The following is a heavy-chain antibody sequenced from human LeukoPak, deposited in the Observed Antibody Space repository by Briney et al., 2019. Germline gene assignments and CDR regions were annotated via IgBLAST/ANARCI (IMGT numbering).Heavy chain of an antibody. J-gene: IGHJ4*02. Sequence: XVSCKAXGYTFTXYYMHWVRQAPGQGVEWMGWINPNSGGTNYAQKFQGRVTMTRDTSISTAYMELSRLRSDDTAVYYCARDGEYCSSTSCQVDYWGQGTLVTVSS. V-gene: IGHV1-2*02. CDR1: GYTFTXYY. D-gene: IGHD2-2*01. CDR2: INPNSGGT. CDR3: ARDGEYCSSTSCQVDY.